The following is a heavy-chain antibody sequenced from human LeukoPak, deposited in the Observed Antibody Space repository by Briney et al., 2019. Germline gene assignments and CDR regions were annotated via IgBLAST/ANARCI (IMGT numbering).Heavy chain of an antibody. D-gene: IGHD1-26*01. CDR3: ATQTREYSGSYPIDY. CDR1: GLTFSSYA. J-gene: IGHJ4*02. Sequence: GGSLRLSCAASGLTFSSYAMSWVRQAPGKGLEWVSAISGSGGSTYYADSVKGRFTISRDNSKNTLYLQMNSLRAEDTAVYYCATQTREYSGSYPIDYWGQGTLVTVSS. CDR2: ISGSGGST. V-gene: IGHV3-23*01.